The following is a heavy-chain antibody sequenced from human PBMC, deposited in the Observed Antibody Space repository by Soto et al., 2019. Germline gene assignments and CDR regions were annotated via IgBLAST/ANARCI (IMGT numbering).Heavy chain of an antibody. CDR3: AKGGRQWLVTSDFNY. J-gene: IGHJ4*02. V-gene: IGHV3-30*18. D-gene: IGHD6-19*01. CDR1: GFTFSDYA. CDR2: VSHDGRNT. Sequence: VQLVESGGGVVQPGRSLRLSCAASGFTFSDYAMHWVRQAPGKGLEWVAVVSHDGRNTHYADSVKGRFTISRDSSKNTGSLEMTSLRAEATAVYYGAKGGRQWLVTSDFNYWGQGALVTVSS.